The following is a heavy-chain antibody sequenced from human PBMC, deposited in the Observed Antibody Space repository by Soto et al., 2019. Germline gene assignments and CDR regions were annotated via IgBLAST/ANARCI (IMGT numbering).Heavy chain of an antibody. J-gene: IGHJ5*02. D-gene: IGHD2-2*01. CDR3: ARVVPGAEAWFGP. CDR2: ISLYSDGT. CDR1: GYTFSNYG. Sequence: GASVKVSCKTSGYTFSNYGITWVRQTPGQPLEWLGWISLYSDGTNYAQKFQGRVSMTTDTSTTTAYMELRSLRSDDTAVYYCARVVPGAEAWFGPWGQGTLVTVSS. V-gene: IGHV1-18*01.